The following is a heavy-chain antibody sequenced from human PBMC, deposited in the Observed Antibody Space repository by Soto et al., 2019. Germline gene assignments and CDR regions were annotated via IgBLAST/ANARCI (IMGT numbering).Heavy chain of an antibody. D-gene: IGHD2-21*01. Sequence: GGALRLSGAASGFTFREYGMHWVRQAPGKGLVWVSRIHSDGSSTTYADSVKGRFTISRDNAKNTLYLQMNSLRAEDTAVYYCARGHRGPLALWGQGTMVPVSS. CDR3: ARGHRGPLAL. J-gene: IGHJ3*01. CDR1: GFTFREYG. CDR2: IHSDGSST. V-gene: IGHV3-74*01.